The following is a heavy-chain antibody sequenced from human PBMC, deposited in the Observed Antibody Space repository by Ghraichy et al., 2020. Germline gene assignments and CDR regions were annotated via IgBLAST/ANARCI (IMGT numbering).Heavy chain of an antibody. D-gene: IGHD5-12*01. V-gene: IGHV3-30*18. Sequence: GESLNISGAASGFTFSSYGMHWVRQATGKGLEWVAVISYDGSNKYYADSVKGRFTISRDNAKNTLYLQMNSLRAEDTAVYYCAKREYGGDADWGQGTLGT. J-gene: IGHJ4*02. CDR1: GFTFSSYG. CDR3: AKREYGGDAD. CDR2: ISYDGSNK.